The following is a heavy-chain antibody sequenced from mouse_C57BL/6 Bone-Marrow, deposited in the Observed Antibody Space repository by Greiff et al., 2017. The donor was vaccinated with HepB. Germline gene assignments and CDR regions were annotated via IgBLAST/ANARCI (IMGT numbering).Heavy chain of an antibody. D-gene: IGHD2-1*01. CDR1: GFTFSSYA. CDR3: AREIYYGNTFDY. V-gene: IGHV5-4*03. Sequence: EVMLVESGGGLVKPGGSLKLSCAASGFTFSSYAMSWVRQTPEKRLEWVATISDGGSYTYYPDNVKGRFTISRDNAKNNLYLQMSHLKSEDTAMYYCAREIYYGNTFDYWGQGTTLTVSS. J-gene: IGHJ2*01. CDR2: ISDGGSYT.